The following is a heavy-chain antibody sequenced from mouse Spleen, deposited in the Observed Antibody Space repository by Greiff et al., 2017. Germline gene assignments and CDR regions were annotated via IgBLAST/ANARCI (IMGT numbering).Heavy chain of an antibody. Sequence: EVHLVESGPSLVKPSQTLSLTCSVTGDSITSGYWNWIRKFPGNKLEYMGYISYSGSTYYNPSLKSRISITRDTSKNQYYLQLNSVTTEDTATYYCARDDYDGFAYWGQGTLVTVSA. V-gene: IGHV3-8*02. CDR1: GDSITSGY. D-gene: IGHD2-4*01. J-gene: IGHJ3*01. CDR2: ISYSGST. CDR3: ARDDYDGFAY.